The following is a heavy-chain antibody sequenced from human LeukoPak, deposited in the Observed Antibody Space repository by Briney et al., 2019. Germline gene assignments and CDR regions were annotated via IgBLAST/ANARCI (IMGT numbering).Heavy chain of an antibody. J-gene: IGHJ3*02. V-gene: IGHV3-33*01. D-gene: IGHD6-19*01. CDR2: IWYDGSNK. CDR3: AREVYSGWQQGYDAFDI. CDR1: GFTFSSYG. Sequence: GGSLRLSCAASGFTFSSYGMHWVRQAPGKGLEWVAVIWYDGSNKYYADSVKGRFTISRDNSKNTLYLQMNSLRAEDTAVYYCAREVYSGWQQGYDAFDIWGQGTMVTVSS.